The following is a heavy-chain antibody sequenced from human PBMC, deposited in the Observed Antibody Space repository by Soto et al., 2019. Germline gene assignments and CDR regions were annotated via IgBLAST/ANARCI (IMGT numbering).Heavy chain of an antibody. J-gene: IGHJ4*02. Sequence: GESLRLSCAVYGLTLSSYWMHWVRQAPGKGLVWVSRINSDGSRTSYADSVKGRFTISRDNAKKTLYLQMNSLRAEAAAVYYCANDQIAHPCAGGGVGDCFDYWGQGTLVTVSS. CDR1: GLTLSSYW. CDR2: INSDGSRT. V-gene: IGHV3-74*01. CDR3: ANDQIAHPCAGGGVGDCFDY. D-gene: IGHD2-8*01.